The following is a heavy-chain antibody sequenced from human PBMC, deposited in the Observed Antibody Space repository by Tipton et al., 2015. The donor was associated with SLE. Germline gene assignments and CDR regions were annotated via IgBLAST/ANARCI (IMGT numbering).Heavy chain of an antibody. CDR3: AKEWANWN. Sequence: VQSGGSLRLSCVASGFTFSNYEMNWVRQAPGKGLEWVSYIGGSGVYTYYADSVKGRFTISRDNSKNTLYLQMNSLRAEDTAVYYCAKEWANWNWGQGTLVTVSS. D-gene: IGHD1-26*01. J-gene: IGHJ4*02. V-gene: IGHV3-23*01. CDR1: GFTFSNYE. CDR2: IGGSGVYT.